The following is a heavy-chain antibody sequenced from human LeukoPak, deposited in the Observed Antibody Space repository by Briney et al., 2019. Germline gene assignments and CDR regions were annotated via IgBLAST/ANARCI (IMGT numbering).Heavy chain of an antibody. J-gene: IGHJ5*02. CDR2: IRYDGSIK. D-gene: IGHD2/OR15-2a*01. CDR3: AKDGHTTGWLNWFDP. Sequence: GGSLRLACTASGFSFSSSAMHWVRQAPGKGPEWVAFIRYDGSIKNYADSVKGRFSISRDNSKNTLYLQMNTLRPEDTAIYYCAKDGHTTGWLNWFDPWGQGTLVTVSS. V-gene: IGHV3-30*02. CDR1: GFSFSSSA.